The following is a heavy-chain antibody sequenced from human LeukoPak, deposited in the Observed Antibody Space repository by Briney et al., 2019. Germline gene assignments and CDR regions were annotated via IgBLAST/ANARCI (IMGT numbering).Heavy chain of an antibody. CDR1: GYTFTSYD. CDR3: AAKTDITIFYYTDV. J-gene: IGHJ6*03. D-gene: IGHD3-3*01. Sequence: GASVKVSCKASGYTFTSYDINWVRQATGQGLEWMGWMNPNSGNTGYAQKFQGRVTMTRNTSISTAYMELSSLRSEDTAVYYCAAKTDITIFYYTDVWGKGTTVTVSS. CDR2: MNPNSGNT. V-gene: IGHV1-8*01.